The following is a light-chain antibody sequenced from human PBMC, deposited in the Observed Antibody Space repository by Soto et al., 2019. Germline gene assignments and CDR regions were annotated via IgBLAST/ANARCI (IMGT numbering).Light chain of an antibody. CDR3: NQYGISPPT. CDR1: QSVSGSD. Sequence: IVMTQSPATLSVYPGERATLSCRASQSVSGSDLAWYQQKPGQDPRLLISGVSNRATGTQDRFSGSGSGTDFTLTIRSLEPEDFAVFYCNQYGISPPTFGPGKKVDIK. CDR2: GVS. V-gene: IGKV3-20*01. J-gene: IGKJ1*01.